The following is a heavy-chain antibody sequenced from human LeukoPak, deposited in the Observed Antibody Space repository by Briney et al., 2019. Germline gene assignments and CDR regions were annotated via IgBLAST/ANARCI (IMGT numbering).Heavy chain of an antibody. CDR1: GYTFTSYY. Sequence: ASVKVSCKASGYTFTSYYMHWVRQAPGQGLEWMGIINPSGGSTSYAQKFQGRVTMTRDMSTSTVYMGLSSLRSEDTAVYYCARGGSSDYYYMDVWGKGTTVTVSS. V-gene: IGHV1-46*01. CDR2: INPSGGST. D-gene: IGHD6-6*01. J-gene: IGHJ6*03. CDR3: ARGGSSDYYYMDV.